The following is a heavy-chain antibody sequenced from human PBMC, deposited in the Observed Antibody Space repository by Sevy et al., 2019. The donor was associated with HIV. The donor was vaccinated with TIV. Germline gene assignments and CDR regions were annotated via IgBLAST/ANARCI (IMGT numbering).Heavy chain of an antibody. CDR2: INTDGKII. J-gene: IGHJ4*02. Sequence: GGSLRLSCAASGFTFTSDYMHWVRQPPGKGLAWVSHINTDGKIIRYADSVKGRFTTSRDNAKNTLYPQMNSLRAEDTAVYYCARGSRGTFGSWGQGTLVTVSS. V-gene: IGHV3-74*01. CDR3: ARGSRGTFGS. D-gene: IGHD1-26*01. CDR1: GFTFTSDY.